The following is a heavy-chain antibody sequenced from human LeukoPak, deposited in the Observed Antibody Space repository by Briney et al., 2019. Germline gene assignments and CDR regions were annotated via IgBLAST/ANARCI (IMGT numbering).Heavy chain of an antibody. D-gene: IGHD6-13*01. J-gene: IGHJ6*03. CDR1: GFTFSSYS. CDR3: ARGPHSSSWRPILYYYYYYMDV. V-gene: IGHV3-21*01. Sequence: GSLRLSCAASGFTFSSYSMNWVRQAPGKGLEWVSSISSSSSYIYYADSVKGRFTISRDNAKNSLYLQMNSLRAEDTAVYYCARGPHSSSWRPILYYYYYYMDVWGKGTTVTVSS. CDR2: ISSSSSYI.